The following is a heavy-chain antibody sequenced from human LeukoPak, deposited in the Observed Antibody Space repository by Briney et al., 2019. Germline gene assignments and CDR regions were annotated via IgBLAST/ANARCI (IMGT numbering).Heavy chain of an antibody. V-gene: IGHV4-59*01. Sequence: SETLSLTCTVSGGSIRSNYYWGWIRQPPGKGLEWIGYIYYSGSTNYNPSLKSRVTISVDTSKNQFSLKLSSVTAADTAVYYCARWLQQNYYYYMDVWGKGTTVTVSS. CDR2: IYYSGST. CDR3: ARWLQQNYYYYMDV. CDR1: GGSIRSNYY. J-gene: IGHJ6*03. D-gene: IGHD5-24*01.